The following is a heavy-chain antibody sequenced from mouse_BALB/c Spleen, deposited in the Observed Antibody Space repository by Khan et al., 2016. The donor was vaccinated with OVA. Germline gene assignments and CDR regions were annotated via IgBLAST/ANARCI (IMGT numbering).Heavy chain of an antibody. CDR1: GYTFTSYW. CDR2: IGPGSGST. D-gene: IGHD1-1*01. V-gene: IGHV1S41*01. Sequence: DLVKPGASVKLSCKASGYTFTSYWINWIKQRPGQGLEWIGRIGPGSGSTSYNEMFTGKATLTVDTTSSTAYIQLSSLTSEDSAVYSCARSNYYGSSVYAMDYWGQGTSVTVSA. CDR3: ARSNYYGSSVYAMDY. J-gene: IGHJ4*01.